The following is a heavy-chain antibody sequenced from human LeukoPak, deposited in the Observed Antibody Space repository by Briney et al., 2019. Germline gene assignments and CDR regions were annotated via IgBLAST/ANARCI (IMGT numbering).Heavy chain of an antibody. Sequence: PGGSLRLSCAASGFTFSSYWMSWDRQAPGKGLEWVANIKQDGSEKYYVDSVKGRFTISRDNAKNSLYLQMNSLRAEDTAVYYCARDAPYSSSWAIDYWGQGTLVTVSS. J-gene: IGHJ4*02. D-gene: IGHD6-13*01. CDR2: IKQDGSEK. V-gene: IGHV3-7*01. CDR3: ARDAPYSSSWAIDY. CDR1: GFTFSSYW.